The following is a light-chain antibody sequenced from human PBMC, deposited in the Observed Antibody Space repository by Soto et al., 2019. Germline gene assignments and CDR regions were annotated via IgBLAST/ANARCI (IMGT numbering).Light chain of an antibody. CDR2: DAS. CDR3: QQRSKWPIT. J-gene: IGKJ4*01. Sequence: EIVLTQSPPTLSLSPGERATISCRASQSVSSYLAWYQQKPGQAPRLLIYDASNRATGIPARFSGSGSGTDFTLTISSLEPEDFAVYYCQQRSKWPITFGGGTKVEIK. CDR1: QSVSSY. V-gene: IGKV3-11*01.